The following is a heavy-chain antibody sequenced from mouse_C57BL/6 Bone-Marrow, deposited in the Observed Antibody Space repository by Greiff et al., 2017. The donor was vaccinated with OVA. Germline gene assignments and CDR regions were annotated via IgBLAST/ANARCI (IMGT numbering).Heavy chain of an antibody. V-gene: IGHV5-4*01. CDR1: GFTFSSYA. CDR3: ARDLAAY. J-gene: IGHJ3*01. Sequence: EVKLLESGGGLVKPGGSLKLSCAASGFTFSSYAMSWVRQTPEKRLEWVATISDGGSYTYYPDNVKGRFTISRDNAKNNLYLQMSHLKSEDTAMYYCARDLAAYWGQGTLVTVSA. CDR2: ISDGGSYT.